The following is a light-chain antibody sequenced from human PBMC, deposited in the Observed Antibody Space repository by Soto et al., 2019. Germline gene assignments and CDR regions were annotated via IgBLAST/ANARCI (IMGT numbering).Light chain of an antibody. V-gene: IGLV1-40*01. CDR1: SSNIGAGYD. Sequence: QSVLTQPPSVSGAPGQRVTICCTGSSSNIGAGYDVHWYQQLPGTAPKLLIYGNSNRPSGVPDRFSGSKSGTSASLAITGLQAEDEADYYCQSYDSSLSFYVFGTGTKLTVL. J-gene: IGLJ1*01. CDR3: QSYDSSLSFYV. CDR2: GNS.